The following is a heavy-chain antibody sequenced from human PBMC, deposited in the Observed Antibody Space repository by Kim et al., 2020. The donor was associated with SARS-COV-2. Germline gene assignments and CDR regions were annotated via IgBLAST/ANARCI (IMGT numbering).Heavy chain of an antibody. J-gene: IGHJ6*02. Sequence: GGSLRLSCAASGFTFSSYWMSWVRQAPGKGLEWVANIKQDGSEKYYVDSVKGRFTISRDNAKNSLYLQMNSLRAEDTAVYYCARDLESGQWLVRYYYGMDVWGQGTTVTVSS. CDR1: GFTFSSYW. V-gene: IGHV3-7*01. CDR3: ARDLESGQWLVRYYYGMDV. D-gene: IGHD6-19*01. CDR2: IKQDGSEK.